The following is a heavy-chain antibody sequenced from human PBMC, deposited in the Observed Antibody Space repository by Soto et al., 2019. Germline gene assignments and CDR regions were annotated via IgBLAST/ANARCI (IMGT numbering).Heavy chain of an antibody. V-gene: IGHV1-69*13. CDR2: IIPIFGTT. Sequence: ASVKVSCKASGGTFSNYGISWVRQAPGQGLEWMGGIIPIFGTTKYAQKFQGRVTITADESTSTAFMELSSLISEDTAVYYCARDSVTAVAFDIWGQGTMVTVS. D-gene: IGHD2-21*02. CDR1: GGTFSNYG. J-gene: IGHJ3*02. CDR3: ARDSVTAVAFDI.